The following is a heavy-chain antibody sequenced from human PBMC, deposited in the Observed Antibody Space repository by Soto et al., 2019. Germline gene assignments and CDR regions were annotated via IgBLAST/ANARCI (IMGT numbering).Heavy chain of an antibody. V-gene: IGHV4-31*03. D-gene: IGHD4-4*01. Sequence: QVQLQESGPGLVKPSQTLSLTCTVSGGSISSGGYYWSWIRQHPGKGLEWIGYIYYSGSTYYNPSRKSRVTISVDTSKNQFSLKLSSVTAADTAVYYCARGPGSNTENWFDPWGQGTLVTVSS. J-gene: IGHJ5*02. CDR2: IYYSGST. CDR1: GGSISSGGYY. CDR3: ARGPGSNTENWFDP.